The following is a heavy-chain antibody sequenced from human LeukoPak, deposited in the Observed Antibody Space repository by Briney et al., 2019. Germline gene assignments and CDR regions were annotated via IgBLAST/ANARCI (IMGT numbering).Heavy chain of an antibody. CDR1: GYTFTSYY. J-gene: IGHJ4*02. D-gene: IGHD3-9*01. Sequence: ASVKVSCKASGYTFTSYYMHWVRQAPGQGLEWMGIINPSGGSTSYAQKFQGRVTMTRDTSTSTVYMELSSLRSEDTAVYYCARRAWGYDILTGYYAILDYWGQGTLVTVSS. V-gene: IGHV1-46*03. CDR3: ARRAWGYDILTGYYAILDY. CDR2: INPSGGST.